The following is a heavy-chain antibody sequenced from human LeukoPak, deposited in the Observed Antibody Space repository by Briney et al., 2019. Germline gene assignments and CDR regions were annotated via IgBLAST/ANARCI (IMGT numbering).Heavy chain of an antibody. D-gene: IGHD3-10*01. V-gene: IGHV4-30-2*01. CDR2: IYHSGST. Sequence: SQTLSLTCAVSGGSISSGGYSWSWIRQPPGKGLEWIGYIYHSGSTYYNPSLKSRVTISVDRSKNQFSLKLSSVTAADTAVYYCAREGRRSYYVSGSYYSNWFDPWGQGTLVTVSS. J-gene: IGHJ5*02. CDR3: AREGRRSYYVSGSYYSNWFDP. CDR1: GGSISSGGYS.